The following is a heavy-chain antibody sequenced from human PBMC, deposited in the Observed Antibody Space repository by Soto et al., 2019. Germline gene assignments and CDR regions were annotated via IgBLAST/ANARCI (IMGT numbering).Heavy chain of an antibody. CDR1: GGSITSYY. V-gene: IGHV4-59*12. CDR3: ARDKITGLFDY. CDR2: VNYTGSA. J-gene: IGHJ4*02. D-gene: IGHD2-8*02. Sequence: SETLSLTCTVSGGSITSYYWRWISQPPGKGLEWIGFVNYTGSANYNPSLKSRVTISVDTSKNQFSLKLTSVTAADTAVYYCARDKITGLFDYWGQGTLVTVSS.